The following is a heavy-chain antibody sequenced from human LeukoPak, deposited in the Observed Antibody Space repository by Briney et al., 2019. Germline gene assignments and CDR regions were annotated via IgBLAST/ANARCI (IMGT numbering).Heavy chain of an antibody. CDR3: ARASNDYGDYQYFQH. V-gene: IGHV1-69*06. Sequence: GSSVKVSCKASGGTFSSYAISWVRQAPGQGLEWMGGIIPIFGTANYAQKFQGSVTITADKYTSTAYMELSSLRSEDTAVYYCARASNDYGDYQYFQHWGQGTLVTVSS. CDR1: GGTFSSYA. J-gene: IGHJ1*01. CDR2: IIPIFGTA. D-gene: IGHD4-17*01.